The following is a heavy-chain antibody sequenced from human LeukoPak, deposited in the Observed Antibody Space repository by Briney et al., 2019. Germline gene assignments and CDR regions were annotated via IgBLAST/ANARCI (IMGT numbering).Heavy chain of an antibody. Sequence: ASVTVSCKASGYTFTGYYMHWVRQAPGQGLEWMGWINPNSGGTNYAQKFQGRVIMTRDTSISTAYMELSRLRSDDTAVYYCARDHYCSSTSCYTIFDYWGQGTLVTVSS. CDR3: ARDHYCSSTSCYTIFDY. CDR2: INPNSGGT. J-gene: IGHJ4*02. V-gene: IGHV1-2*02. D-gene: IGHD2-2*02. CDR1: GYTFTGYY.